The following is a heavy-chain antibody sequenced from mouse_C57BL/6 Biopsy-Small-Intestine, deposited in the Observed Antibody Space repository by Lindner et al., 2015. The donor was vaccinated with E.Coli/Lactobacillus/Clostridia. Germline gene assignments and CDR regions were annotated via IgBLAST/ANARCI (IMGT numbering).Heavy chain of an antibody. Sequence: VQLQESGGDLVKPGGSLKLSCAASGFTFSSYGMSWVRQTPDKRLEWVATISSGGSYTYYPDSVKGRSTISRDNAKNTLYLQMSSLKSEDTAMYYCARQGGYYPFDYWGQGTTLTVSS. CDR2: ISSGGSYT. CDR1: GFTFSSYG. CDR3: ARQGGYYPFDY. D-gene: IGHD2-3*01. V-gene: IGHV5-6*01. J-gene: IGHJ2*01.